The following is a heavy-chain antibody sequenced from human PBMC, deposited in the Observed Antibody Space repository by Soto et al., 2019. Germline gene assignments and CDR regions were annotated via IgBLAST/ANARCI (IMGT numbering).Heavy chain of an antibody. Sequence: SETLSLTCAVSGGSISSGGYSWSWIRQPPGKGLEWIGYIYHSGSTYYNPSLKSRVTISVDRSKNQFSLKLSPVTAADTAVYYCARRYGDCFDYWGQGTLVTVSS. J-gene: IGHJ4*02. CDR1: GGSISSGGYS. D-gene: IGHD4-17*01. V-gene: IGHV4-30-2*01. CDR3: ARRYGDCFDY. CDR2: IYHSGST.